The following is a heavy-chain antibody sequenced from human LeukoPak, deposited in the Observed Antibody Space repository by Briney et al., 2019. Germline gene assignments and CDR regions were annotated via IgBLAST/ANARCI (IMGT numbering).Heavy chain of an antibody. Sequence: SETLSLTCAVYGGSSSGYYWSWIRQPPGKGLEWIGEINHSGSTNYNPSLKGQVTISVDTSKNQFSLKLSSVTAADTAVYYCARDPIAVAGTFDYWGQGTLVTVSS. D-gene: IGHD6-19*01. V-gene: IGHV4-34*01. CDR3: ARDPIAVAGTFDY. J-gene: IGHJ4*02. CDR1: GGSSSGYY. CDR2: INHSGST.